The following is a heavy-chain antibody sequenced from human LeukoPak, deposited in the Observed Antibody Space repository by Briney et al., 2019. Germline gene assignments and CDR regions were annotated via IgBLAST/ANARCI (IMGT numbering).Heavy chain of an antibody. V-gene: IGHV3-7*01. CDR1: GFTFSSIW. D-gene: IGHD4-17*01. J-gene: IGHJ5*02. Sequence: PGGSLRLSCATSGFTFSSIWMSWVRQAPGKGLEWVANIKEDGSETYYVDPLKGRFTISRDNAKNSLYLQMNSLRAEDTAVYYCAGYGVRRGWFDPWGQGTLVTVSS. CDR2: IKEDGSET. CDR3: AGYGVRRGWFDP.